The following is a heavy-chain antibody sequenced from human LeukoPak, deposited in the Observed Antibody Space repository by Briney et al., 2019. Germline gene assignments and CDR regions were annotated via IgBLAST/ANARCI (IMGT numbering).Heavy chain of an antibody. Sequence: SVKVSCKASGGTFSSYAISWVRQAPGQGLEWMGGIIPIFGTANYAQKFQGRVTITTDESTSTAYMELSSLRFEDTAVYYCARSHLVCSSTSCYLTDYYYMDVWGKGTTVTVSS. J-gene: IGHJ6*03. D-gene: IGHD2-2*01. CDR2: IIPIFGTA. CDR1: GGTFSSYA. CDR3: ARSHLVCSSTSCYLTDYYYMDV. V-gene: IGHV1-69*05.